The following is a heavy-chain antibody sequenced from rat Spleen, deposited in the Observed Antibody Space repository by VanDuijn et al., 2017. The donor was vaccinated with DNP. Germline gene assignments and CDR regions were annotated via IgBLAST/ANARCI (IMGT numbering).Heavy chain of an antibody. CDR1: GYSITSDY. D-gene: IGHD1-11*01. J-gene: IGHJ1*01. V-gene: IGHV3-1*01. CDR3: TRGLRRVYWYFDF. CDR2: ISYSGST. Sequence: EVQLQESGPGLVKPSQSLSLTCSVTGYSITSDYWGWIRKFPGNKMEWMGYISYSGSTGYNPSLKSRISITRDTSKRQFFLHLNSVTTEDTATYYCTRGLRRVYWYFDFWGPGTMVTVSS.